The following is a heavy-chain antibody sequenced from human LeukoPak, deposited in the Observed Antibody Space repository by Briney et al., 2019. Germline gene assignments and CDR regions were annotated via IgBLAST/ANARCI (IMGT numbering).Heavy chain of an antibody. Sequence: GESLKISCKGPGNSFTRYWIGWVRQMPGKGLEWMGIIYPGDSDTRYSPSFQGRVTISADKSISTAYLQWSSLQAPDTAMYYCARGYCSSTSCLPVFDYWGQGTLVTVSS. J-gene: IGHJ4*02. V-gene: IGHV5-51*01. D-gene: IGHD2-2*01. CDR2: IYPGDSDT. CDR1: GNSFTRYW. CDR3: ARGYCSSTSCLPVFDY.